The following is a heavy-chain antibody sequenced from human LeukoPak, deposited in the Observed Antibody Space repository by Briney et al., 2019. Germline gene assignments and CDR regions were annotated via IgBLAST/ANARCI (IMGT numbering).Heavy chain of an antibody. J-gene: IGHJ4*02. D-gene: IGHD6-19*01. CDR1: GFTFDDYA. Sequence: GGSLRLSCAASGFTFDDYAMHWVRQAPGKGLEWVALIAYDESNKYYADSVKGRFTISRDNSKDTLYLQMNSLRAEDTAVYYCARDTPIAVAGTEGFDYWGQGTLVTVSS. CDR3: ARDTPIAVAGTEGFDY. V-gene: IGHV3-30-3*01. CDR2: IAYDESNK.